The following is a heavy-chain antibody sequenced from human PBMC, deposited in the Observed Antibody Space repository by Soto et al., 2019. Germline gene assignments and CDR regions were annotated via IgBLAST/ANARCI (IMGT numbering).Heavy chain of an antibody. D-gene: IGHD3-22*01. CDR1: GFTFSSYW. Sequence: GGSLRLSCAASGFTFSSYWMHWVRQAPGKGLEWVSRINSDGSSTSYADSVKGRFTISRDNAKNTLYLQMNSLRAEDSAVYYCTTPANSSGYYFDYWGQGTLVTVSS. V-gene: IGHV3-74*01. CDR3: TTPANSSGYYFDY. J-gene: IGHJ4*02. CDR2: INSDGSST.